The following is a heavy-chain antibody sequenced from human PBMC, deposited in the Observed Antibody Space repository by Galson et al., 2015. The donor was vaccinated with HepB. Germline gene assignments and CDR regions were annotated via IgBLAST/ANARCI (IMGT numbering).Heavy chain of an antibody. Sequence: TLSLTCTVSGGSISRSSYYWGWIRQPPGKGLAWIGNIYYSGSTYYNPSLESRVTISADTSKNQFSLKLTSVTAAAPAAYYRAGLPGGFWRGAFDVMDVWGQGTTATVSS. CDR1: GGSISRSSYY. CDR2: IYYSGST. D-gene: IGHD3-3*01. CDR3: AGLPGGFWRGAFDVMDV. J-gene: IGHJ6*02. V-gene: IGHV4-39*01.